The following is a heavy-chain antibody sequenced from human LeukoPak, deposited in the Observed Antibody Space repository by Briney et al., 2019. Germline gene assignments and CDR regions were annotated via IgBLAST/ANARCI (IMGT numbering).Heavy chain of an antibody. Sequence: SETLSLTCTVSGVSISSYYWSWIRQPAGKGLEWVGRIYSSGSTNYNPSLKSRVTISVDTSKNQFSLHLSSVNAADTAVYYCARVGCSNSYCYVRGMDYWGQGTLVTVSS. V-gene: IGHV4-4*07. J-gene: IGHJ4*02. CDR3: ARVGCSNSYCYVRGMDY. CDR1: GVSISSYY. CDR2: IYSSGST. D-gene: IGHD3-10*02.